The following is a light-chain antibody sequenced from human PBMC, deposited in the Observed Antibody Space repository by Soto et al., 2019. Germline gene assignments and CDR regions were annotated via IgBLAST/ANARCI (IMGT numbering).Light chain of an antibody. CDR3: QQRVNWPPRYT. CDR1: QSVSSY. Sequence: EVVLTQSPATLSLSPGERATLSCRASQSVSSYLAWYQQKPGQAPRLLIYDVSNRATGIPARFSGSGSGTDFTLTISSLEPEDFAFYYCQQRVNWPPRYTFGQGTKLEIK. J-gene: IGKJ2*01. CDR2: DVS. V-gene: IGKV3-11*01.